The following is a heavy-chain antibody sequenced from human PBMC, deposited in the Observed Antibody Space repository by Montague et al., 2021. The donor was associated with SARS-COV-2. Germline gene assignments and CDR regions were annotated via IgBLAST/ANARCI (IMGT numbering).Heavy chain of an antibody. D-gene: IGHD2-21*02. Sequence: SETLSLTCTVSGGSITSSAYFWSWIRQSPGKGLEWIGTIYYSGNTYSNPSLKSRLTISMDTSKSQVSLKINSVTAADTAVYFCASLGSPAYCGGDCYLRDYCPDVWGQGTRVTVSS. V-gene: IGHV4-39*01. CDR2: IYYSGNT. CDR3: ASLGSPAYCGGDCYLRDYCPDV. CDR1: GGSITSSAYF. J-gene: IGHJ6*02.